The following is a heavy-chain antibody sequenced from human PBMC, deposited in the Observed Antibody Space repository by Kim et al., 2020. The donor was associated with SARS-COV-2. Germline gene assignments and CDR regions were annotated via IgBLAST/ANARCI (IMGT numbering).Heavy chain of an antibody. V-gene: IGHV4-34*01. CDR3: ARVWAGLRFLEWSPFGAFDI. Sequence: RVTISVDTSKNQFSLKLSSVTAADTAVYYCARVWAGLRFLEWSPFGAFDIWGQGTMVTVSS. J-gene: IGHJ3*02. D-gene: IGHD3-3*01.